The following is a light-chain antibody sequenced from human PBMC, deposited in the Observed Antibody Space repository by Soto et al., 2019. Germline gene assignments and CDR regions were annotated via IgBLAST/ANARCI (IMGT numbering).Light chain of an antibody. CDR2: GAS. V-gene: IGKV3-20*01. Sequence: EIVLTQSPGTLSLSPGERATLSCRASQPVSSNYLAWYQQKPGQAPKLLIFGASNRATGFPDRFSGSGSGTDFTLTISRLEPEDFAVYYCQQYGAAPLTFGGGTKVDIK. CDR3: QQYGAAPLT. CDR1: QPVSSNY. J-gene: IGKJ4*01.